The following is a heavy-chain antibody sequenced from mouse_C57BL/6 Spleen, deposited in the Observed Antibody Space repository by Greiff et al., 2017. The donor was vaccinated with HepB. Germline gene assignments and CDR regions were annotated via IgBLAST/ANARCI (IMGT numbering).Heavy chain of an antibody. Sequence: QVQLQQPGAELVKPGASVKLSCKASGYTFTSYWMHWVKQRPGQGLEWIGMIHPNSGSTNYNEKFKSKATLTVDKSSSTAYMQLSSLTSEDSAFYYCARSFYYGSRGSYYFDYWGQGTTLTVSS. CDR1: GYTFTSYW. CDR3: ARSFYYGSRGSYYFDY. J-gene: IGHJ2*01. D-gene: IGHD1-1*01. CDR2: IHPNSGST. V-gene: IGHV1-64*01.